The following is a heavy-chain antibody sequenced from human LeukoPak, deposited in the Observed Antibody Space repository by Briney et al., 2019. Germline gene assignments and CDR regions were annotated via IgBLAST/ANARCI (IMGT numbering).Heavy chain of an antibody. CDR2: ISGSGGST. CDR1: GFTFSSYS. Sequence: PGGSLRLSCAASGFTFSSYSMNWVRQAPGKGLEWVSAISGSGGSTYYADSVKGRFTISRDNSKNTLYLQMNSLRAEDTAVYYCAKGVHKLSSGFSFDIWGQGTMVTVSS. CDR3: AKGVHKLSSGFSFDI. V-gene: IGHV3-23*01. J-gene: IGHJ3*02. D-gene: IGHD6-19*01.